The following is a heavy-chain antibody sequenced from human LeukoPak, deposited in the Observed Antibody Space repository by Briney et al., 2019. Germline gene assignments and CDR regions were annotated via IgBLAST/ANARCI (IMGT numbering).Heavy chain of an antibody. V-gene: IGHV3-21*01. D-gene: IGHD5-12*01. CDR2: ISSSSSYI. Sequence: GGSLRLSCAASGFTFSSYSMNWVRQAPGKGLEWVSSISSSSSYIYYADSVKGRFTISRDNAKNSLYLQMNSLRAEDTAVYYCARADSGYDFLGIAVAINFDYWGQGTLVTVSS. CDR1: GFTFSSYS. CDR3: ARADSGYDFLGIAVAINFDY. J-gene: IGHJ4*02.